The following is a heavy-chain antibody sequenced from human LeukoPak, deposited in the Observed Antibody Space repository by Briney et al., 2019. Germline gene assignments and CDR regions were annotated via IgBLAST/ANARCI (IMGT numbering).Heavy chain of an antibody. J-gene: IGHJ3*02. CDR3: AKDRSIAAGDDAFDI. Sequence: GGSLRPSCAASGFTFSSYAMNWVRQAPGKGLEWVSHISVSGISSYYADSVKGRFTFSRDNSKNTLYLQMNSLRAEDTAVYYCAKDRSIAAGDDAFDIWGQGTMVTVSS. CDR1: GFTFSSYA. CDR2: ISVSGISS. V-gene: IGHV3-23*01. D-gene: IGHD6-13*01.